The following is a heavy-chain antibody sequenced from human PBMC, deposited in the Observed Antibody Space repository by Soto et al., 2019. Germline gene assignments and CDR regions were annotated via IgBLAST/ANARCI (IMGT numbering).Heavy chain of an antibody. CDR3: ARDDEAVAGID. V-gene: IGHV3-66*01. CDR1: GFTVGSNY. D-gene: IGHD6-19*01. Sequence: TGGSLRLSSAASGFTVGSNYMSWVRQAPGKGLEWVSVIYSGGSTYYADSVKGRFTISRDNSKNTLYLQMNSLRAEDTAVYYCARDDEAVAGIDWGQGTLVTVSS. J-gene: IGHJ4*02. CDR2: IYSGGST.